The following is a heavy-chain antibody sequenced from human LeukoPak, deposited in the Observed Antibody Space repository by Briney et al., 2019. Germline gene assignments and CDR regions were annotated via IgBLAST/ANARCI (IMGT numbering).Heavy chain of an antibody. CDR2: IWGSGGST. J-gene: IGHJ5*01. D-gene: IGHD2/OR15-2a*01. Sequence: GGSPELFCAASGINFCRYAMSLGPQGSGKGAEVGSAIWGSGGSTYYADSVKGRFTISRDNSKGTVFLQMNSLRAEDTALYYCAKRRLSEGSGIGNWFDSWGQGTLVTVSS. CDR1: GINFCRYA. V-gene: IGHV3-23*01. CDR3: AKRRLSEGSGIGNWFDS.